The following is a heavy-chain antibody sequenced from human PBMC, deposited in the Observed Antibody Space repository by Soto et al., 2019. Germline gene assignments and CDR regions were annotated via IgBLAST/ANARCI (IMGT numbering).Heavy chain of an antibody. V-gene: IGHV4-39*01. D-gene: IGHD6-6*01. J-gene: IGHJ4*02. Sequence: QLQLQESGPGLVKPSETLSLTCAVSGGSVSSGGNYWGWIRQSPGKGLEWIGSVHDTGTTHYNPSRTSRVTISVDTSKNQVSLNVNSVTAADTAVYYCARGLSSPSAAGVWGQGTLVTVSS. CDR1: GGSVSSGGNY. CDR2: VHDTGTT. CDR3: ARGLSSPSAAGV.